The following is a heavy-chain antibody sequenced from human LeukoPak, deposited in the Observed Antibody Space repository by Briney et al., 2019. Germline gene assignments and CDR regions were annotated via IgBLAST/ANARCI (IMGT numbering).Heavy chain of an antibody. D-gene: IGHD3-22*01. CDR1: GFTFSSYS. V-gene: IGHV3-23*01. CDR3: AKSPSYYDSSGYYYLYYYMDV. CDR2: ISGSGGST. Sequence: PGGSLRLSCAASGFTFSSYSMNWVRQAPGKGLEWVSAISGSGGSTYYADSVKGWFTISRDNSKNTLYLQMNSLRAEDTAVYYCAKSPSYYDSSGYYYLYYYMDVWGKGTTVTVSS. J-gene: IGHJ6*03.